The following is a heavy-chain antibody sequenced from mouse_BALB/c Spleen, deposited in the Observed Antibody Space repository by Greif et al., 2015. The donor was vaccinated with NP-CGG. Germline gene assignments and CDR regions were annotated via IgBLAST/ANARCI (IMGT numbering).Heavy chain of an antibody. D-gene: IGHD2-10*01. CDR1: GFSLTSYG. CDR3: AREAYYGNFAY. CDR2: IWAGGST. J-gene: IGHJ3*01. Sequence: VKLQESGPGLVAPSQSLSITCTVSGFSLTSYGVHWVRQPPGKGLGWLEVIWAGGSTNYNSALMSRLSISKDNSKSQVFLKMNSLQTDDTAMYYCAREAYYGNFAYWGQGTLVTVSA. V-gene: IGHV2-9*02.